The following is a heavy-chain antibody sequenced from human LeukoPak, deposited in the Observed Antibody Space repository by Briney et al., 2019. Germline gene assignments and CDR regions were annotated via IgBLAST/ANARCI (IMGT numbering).Heavy chain of an antibody. Sequence: GGSLRLSCTASGFTFSSNWMSWVRQAPGKGLEWVANIKEDGSEKYYVDSVKGRFTISRNNAKNSLYLQMNSLRDEDTAVFYCAREVLDTTMAEYYFDYWGQGTLVTVSS. D-gene: IGHD5-18*01. J-gene: IGHJ4*02. CDR2: IKEDGSEK. CDR1: GFTFSSNW. V-gene: IGHV3-7*01. CDR3: AREVLDTTMAEYYFDY.